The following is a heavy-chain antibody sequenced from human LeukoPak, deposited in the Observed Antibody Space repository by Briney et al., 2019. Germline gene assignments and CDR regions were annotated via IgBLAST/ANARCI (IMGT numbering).Heavy chain of an antibody. CDR3: ARGDYSGYEGPFDY. CDR1: GGSISSNSYY. V-gene: IGHV4-39*01. D-gene: IGHD5-12*01. Sequence: SETLSLTCIVSGGSISSNSYYWGWIRQPPGKGLEWVGTVLYTGNTFYNPSLKSRVTISVDTSKTQFSLKLDSVTAADTAVYYCARGDYSGYEGPFDYWGQGTLVTVSS. J-gene: IGHJ4*02. CDR2: VLYTGNT.